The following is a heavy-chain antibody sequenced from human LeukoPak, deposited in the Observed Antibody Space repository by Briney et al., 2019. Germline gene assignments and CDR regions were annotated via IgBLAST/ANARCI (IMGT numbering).Heavy chain of an antibody. D-gene: IGHD2-15*01. CDR1: GGSISSYY. J-gene: IGHJ4*02. CDR3: AREGSGLARSFFDY. V-gene: IGHV4-4*07. CDR2: IYTSGST. Sequence: SETLSLTCTVSGGSISSYYWSWIRQPAGKGREWIGRIYTSGSTNYNPSLKSRVTMSVDTSKNQFSLKLSSVTAADTAVYYCAREGSGLARSFFDYWGQGTLVTVSS.